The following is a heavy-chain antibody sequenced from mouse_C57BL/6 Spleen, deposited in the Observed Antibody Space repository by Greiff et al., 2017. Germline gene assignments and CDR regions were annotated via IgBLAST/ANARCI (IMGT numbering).Heavy chain of an antibody. CDR3: ARDRYYDVSPYFDV. D-gene: IGHD1-1*01. Sequence: EVHLVQSGGGLVKPGGSLKLSCAASGFTFSSYAMSWVRQTPEKRLEWVVTISDGCSYTYYPDNVQGRFTNSRDNAKNNLYLQKSHLTSQDTAMYDGARDRYYDVSPYFDVWGTGTTVTVSS. V-gene: IGHV5-4*01. CDR2: ISDGCSYT. J-gene: IGHJ1*03. CDR1: GFTFSSYA.